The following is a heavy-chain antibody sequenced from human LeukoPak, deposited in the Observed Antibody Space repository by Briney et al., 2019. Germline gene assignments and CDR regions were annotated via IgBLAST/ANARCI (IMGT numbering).Heavy chain of an antibody. CDR2: ISSTSSSI. CDR3: ARDQYRTGVFDY. CDR1: GFTFSSYS. V-gene: IGHV3-21*01. J-gene: IGHJ4*02. Sequence: GGSLRLSCAASGFTFSSYSMSWVRQAPGKGLEWVSSISSTSSSIYYADSVKGRFTISRDNAKNSLYLQMNNLRAEDTAVYYCARDQYRTGVFDYWGQGTLVTVSS. D-gene: IGHD6-6*01.